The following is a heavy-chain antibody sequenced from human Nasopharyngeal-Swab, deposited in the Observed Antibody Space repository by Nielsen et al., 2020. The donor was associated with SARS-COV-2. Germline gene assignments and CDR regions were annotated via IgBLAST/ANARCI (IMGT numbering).Heavy chain of an antibody. J-gene: IGHJ5*02. CDR3: AREGRDGAVSS. D-gene: IGHD5-24*01. V-gene: IGHV3-74*01. CDR2: VNEDGSRT. Sequence: LKISRVASGVIFSKYWMHWVRQAPGKGLVWVSRVNEDGSRTDYADSVRGRFTVSRDNAKNSLFLQMNSLRAEDTAVYFCAREGRDGAVSSWGQGTLVTVSS. CDR1: GVIFSKYW.